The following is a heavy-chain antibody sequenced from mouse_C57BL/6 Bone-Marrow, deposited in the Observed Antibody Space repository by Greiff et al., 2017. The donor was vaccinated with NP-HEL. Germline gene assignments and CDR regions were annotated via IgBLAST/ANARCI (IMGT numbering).Heavy chain of an antibody. CDR1: GYTFTSYW. CDR2: IDPSDSYT. Sequence: QVQLQQPGAELVKPGASVKLSCKASGYTFTSYWMQWVKQRPGQGLEWIGEIDPSDSYTNYNQKFKGKATLTVDTSSSTAYMQLSSLTSEDPAVYYCASGLRRRGYFDYWGQGTTLTVSS. D-gene: IGHD1-1*01. V-gene: IGHV1-50*01. J-gene: IGHJ2*01. CDR3: ASGLRRRGYFDY.